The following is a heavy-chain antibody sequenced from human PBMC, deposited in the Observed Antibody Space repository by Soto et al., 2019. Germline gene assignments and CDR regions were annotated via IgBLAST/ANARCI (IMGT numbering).Heavy chain of an antibody. V-gene: IGHV4-59*08. J-gene: IGHJ4*02. D-gene: IGHD3-16*01. Sequence: SETLSLTCTVSGGSISSYYWSWIRRPPGKGLEWIGYIYYSGNTNYNPSLKSRLTISVDTSKNQFSLKLSSVTVADTAVYYCARHPPYSAFDYWRQGTLVTVSS. CDR3: ARHPPYSAFDY. CDR2: IYYSGNT. CDR1: GGSISSYY.